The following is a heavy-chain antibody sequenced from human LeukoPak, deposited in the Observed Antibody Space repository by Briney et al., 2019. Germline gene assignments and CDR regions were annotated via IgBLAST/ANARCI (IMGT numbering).Heavy chain of an antibody. CDR2: ISSSSSYI. D-gene: IGHD6-13*01. Sequence: TGGSLRLSCAASGFTFSSYSMNWVRQAPGKGLEWVSSISSSSSYIYYADSVKGRFTISRDNAKNSLYLQMNSLRAEDTAVYYCARLDSSKFDSSDYWGQGTLVTVSS. J-gene: IGHJ4*02. V-gene: IGHV3-21*01. CDR3: ARLDSSKFDSSDY. CDR1: GFTFSSYS.